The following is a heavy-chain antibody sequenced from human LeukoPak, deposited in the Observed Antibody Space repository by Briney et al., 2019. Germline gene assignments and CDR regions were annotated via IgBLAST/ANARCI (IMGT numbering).Heavy chain of an antibody. CDR3: ARDSLRIQSGTTP. D-gene: IGHD1-1*01. J-gene: IGHJ5*02. CDR2: IYSSGSI. V-gene: IGHV4-4*07. Sequence: KPSETLSLTCTVSGDSISSYYWSWIRQPAGKGLEWIGRIYSSGSINYNPSLKSRVTMSIDTSKNQLSLKLSSVTAADTAVYYCARDSLRIQSGTTPWGQGTLVTVSS. CDR1: GDSISSYY.